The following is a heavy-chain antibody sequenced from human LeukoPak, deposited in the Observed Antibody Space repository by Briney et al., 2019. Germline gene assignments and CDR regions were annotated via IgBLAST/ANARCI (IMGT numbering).Heavy chain of an antibody. CDR1: GYSISSGYY. Sequence: SETLSLTCAVSGYSISSGYYWGWIRQSPGKGLQWIGTIYHSGSTYYNPSLKRRLTISIDTSKNEFSLKLSSVTAADTAVYYCARLTISGGRFFDCWGQGTLVTVSS. CDR2: IYHSGST. D-gene: IGHD2-15*01. CDR3: ARLTISGGRFFDC. V-gene: IGHV4-38-2*01. J-gene: IGHJ4*02.